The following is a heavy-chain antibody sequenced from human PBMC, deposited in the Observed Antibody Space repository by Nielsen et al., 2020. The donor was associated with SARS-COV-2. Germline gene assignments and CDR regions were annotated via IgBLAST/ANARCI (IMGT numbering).Heavy chain of an antibody. CDR1: GGSFSGYY. CDR3: AREGAAAEFDP. D-gene: IGHD6-13*01. Sequence: SETLSLTCAVYGGSFSGYYWSWIRQPPGKGLEWIGYIYYSGSTNYNPSLKSRVTISVDTSKNQFSLKLSSVTAADTAVYYCAREGAAAEFDPWGQGTLVTVSS. CDR2: IYYSGST. V-gene: IGHV4-59*01. J-gene: IGHJ5*02.